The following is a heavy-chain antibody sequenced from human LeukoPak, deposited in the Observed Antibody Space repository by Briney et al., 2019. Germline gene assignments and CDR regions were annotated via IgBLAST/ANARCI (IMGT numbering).Heavy chain of an antibody. D-gene: IGHD2-2*01. CDR3: ARSVEEGYCSETSCYAGY. J-gene: IGHJ4*02. CDR2: IKQDQSEK. V-gene: IGHV3-7*03. CDR1: GFTFTNYW. Sequence: GGSLRLSCVASGFTFTNYWMTWVRQAPGKGLEWVANIKQDQSEKWYVAPVKGRFTVSRDNAKNSMYLQMNSLRAEDTAIYYCARSVEEGYCSETSCYAGYWGRGTLVTVSS.